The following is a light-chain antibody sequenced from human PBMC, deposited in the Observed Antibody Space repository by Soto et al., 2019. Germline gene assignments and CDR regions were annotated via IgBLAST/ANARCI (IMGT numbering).Light chain of an antibody. CDR1: QSVSSSY. CDR2: GAS. Sequence: EIVLTQSPGTPSLSPGERATLTCRASQSVSSSYLAWYQQKPGQAPRLLIYGASSRATGIPDRFSGSGSGTDFTLTISRLEPEDFAVYYCQQYVSSPSFTFGPGTKVDIK. CDR3: QQYVSSPSFT. V-gene: IGKV3-20*01. J-gene: IGKJ3*01.